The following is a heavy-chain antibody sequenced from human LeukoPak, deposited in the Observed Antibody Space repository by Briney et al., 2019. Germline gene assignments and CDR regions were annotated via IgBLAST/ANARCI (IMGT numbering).Heavy chain of an antibody. CDR3: ATSWYDGSGYYPLGY. D-gene: IGHD3-22*01. V-gene: IGHV4-4*07. J-gene: IGHJ4*02. Sequence: SETLSLTCTVSGGSISDYYWNWIRQPAGKGLEWVGRIYTSGSTNYNPSLKSRVTMSVDTSKNQLSLKLTSVTAADTAVYYCATSWYDGSGYYPLGYWGQGTLLTVSS. CDR2: IYTSGST. CDR1: GGSISDYY.